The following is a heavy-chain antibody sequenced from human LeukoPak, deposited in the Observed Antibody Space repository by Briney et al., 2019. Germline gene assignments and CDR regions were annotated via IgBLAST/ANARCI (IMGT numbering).Heavy chain of an antibody. V-gene: IGHV1-8*01. CDR2: MNPNSGNT. CDR3: ARGVVYYDSSGYVLSYFDY. CDR1: GYTFTSHD. Sequence: ASVKVSCKASGYTFTSHDTNWVRQATGQGLEWMGWMNPNSGNTGYAQKFQGRVTMTRNTSISTAYMELSSLRSEDTAVYYCARGVVYYDSSGYVLSYFDYWGQGTLVTVSS. D-gene: IGHD3-22*01. J-gene: IGHJ4*02.